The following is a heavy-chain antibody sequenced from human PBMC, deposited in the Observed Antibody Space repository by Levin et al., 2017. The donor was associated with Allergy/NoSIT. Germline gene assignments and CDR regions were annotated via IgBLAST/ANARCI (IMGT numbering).Heavy chain of an antibody. CDR3: ARAPGGYCSSTSCYLSAPDY. Sequence: GESLKISCAASGFTFRSYWMHWVRQAPGKGLVWVSRINSDGSSTSYADSVKGRFSISRDNAKNTLFLQMNSLRAEDTAVYYCARAPGGYCSSTSCYLSAPDYWGQGTLVTVSS. J-gene: IGHJ4*02. V-gene: IGHV3-74*01. CDR1: GFTFRSYW. D-gene: IGHD2-2*01. CDR2: INSDGSST.